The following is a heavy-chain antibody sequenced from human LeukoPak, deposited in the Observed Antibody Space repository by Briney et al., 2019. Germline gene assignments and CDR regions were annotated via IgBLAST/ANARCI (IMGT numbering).Heavy chain of an antibody. V-gene: IGHV1-18*01. CDR2: ISAYNGNT. D-gene: IGHD2-8*02. CDR3: ARVVVYPLYYYYYMDV. Sequence: ASVKVSCKASGYTFTSYAMNWVRQAPGQGLEWMGWISAYNGNTNYAQKLQGRVTMTTDTSTSTAYMELRSLRSDDTAVYYCARVVVYPLYYYYYMDVWGKGTTVTVSS. CDR1: GYTFTSYA. J-gene: IGHJ6*03.